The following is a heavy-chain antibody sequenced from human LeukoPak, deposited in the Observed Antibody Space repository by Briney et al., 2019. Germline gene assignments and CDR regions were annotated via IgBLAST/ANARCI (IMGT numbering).Heavy chain of an antibody. CDR3: ARRAGAYSHPYDY. CDR2: IYSDNP. Sequence: PGGSLSLSCTVSGFTLSSNSITWVGPAPGKGLDWVSFIYSDNPQYSDSVKGRFTISRDNSKNTLYLQMNRLRAEDTAVYYCARRAGAYSHPYDYWGQGTLVTVSS. J-gene: IGHJ4*02. V-gene: IGHV3-53*01. CDR1: GFTLSSNS. D-gene: IGHD4/OR15-4a*01.